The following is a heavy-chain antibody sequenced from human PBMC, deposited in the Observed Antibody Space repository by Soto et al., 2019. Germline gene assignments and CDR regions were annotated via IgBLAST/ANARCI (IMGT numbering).Heavy chain of an antibody. CDR3: ARGQLLFAY. CDR1: DASVSKYY. J-gene: IGHJ4*02. CDR2: ISHTGYT. D-gene: IGHD3-10*02. Sequence: PSETVSLTCSVSDASVSKYYWSWIRQPPGKGLEWIGYISHTGYTSYNPSLESRLTISMDKSKNQLSLNLNSVTTADTAVYYCARGQLLFAYWGQGTPVTVSS. V-gene: IGHV4-59*02.